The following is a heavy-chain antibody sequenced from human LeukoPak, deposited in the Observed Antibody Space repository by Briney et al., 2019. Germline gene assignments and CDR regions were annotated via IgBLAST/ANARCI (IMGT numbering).Heavy chain of an antibody. D-gene: IGHD2-21*02. J-gene: IGHJ4*02. CDR3: AKDSDRIVVVTAIAY. Sequence: GGSLRLSCAASGFTFTSYAMSWVRQAPGKGLEWVSAISGSGGSTYYADSVKGRFTISRDNSKNTLYLQMNSLRAEDTAVYYCAKDSDRIVVVTAIAYWGQGTLVTVSS. V-gene: IGHV3-23*01. CDR2: ISGSGGST. CDR1: GFTFTSYA.